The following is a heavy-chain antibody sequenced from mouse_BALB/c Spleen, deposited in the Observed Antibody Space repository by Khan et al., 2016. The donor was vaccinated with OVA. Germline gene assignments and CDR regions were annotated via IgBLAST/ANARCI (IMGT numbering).Heavy chain of an antibody. J-gene: IGHJ2*01. CDR2: INYSGST. Sequence: EVQLQESGPSLVKPSQTLSLTCSVTGDSITSGYWNWIRKFPGNKLEYMGYINYSGSTYYNPSLKSRISITRDTSKNQYYLQLSSMTSEDTATYXGARWNYRYDGYFDYWGQGTTLTVSS. V-gene: IGHV3-8*02. CDR1: GDSITSGY. CDR3: ARWNYRYDGYFDY. D-gene: IGHD2-14*01.